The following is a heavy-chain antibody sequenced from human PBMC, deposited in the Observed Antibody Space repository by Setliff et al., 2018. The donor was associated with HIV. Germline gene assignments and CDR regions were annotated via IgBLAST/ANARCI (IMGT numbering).Heavy chain of an antibody. V-gene: IGHV3-74*01. CDR2: IYKDGRST. D-gene: IGHD3-16*01. CDR1: GFTFSNYW. CDR3: VRDGDHYDFDY. J-gene: IGHJ4*02. Sequence: GESLKISCAASGFTFSNYWMHWVRQTPGKGLDWVSRIYKDGRSTSYPDSVKGRFTISRDNARDTLFLQMNSLRVEDTAVYYCVRDGDHYDFDYWGQGTLVTVSS.